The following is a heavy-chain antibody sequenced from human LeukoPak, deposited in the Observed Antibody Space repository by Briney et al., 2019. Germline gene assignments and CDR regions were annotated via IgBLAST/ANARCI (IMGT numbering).Heavy chain of an antibody. CDR1: GGSISSGDYY. Sequence: SETLSLTCTVSGGSISSGDYYWSWIRQPPGKGLEWIGYIYYSGSTYYNPSLKSRVTISVDTSKNQFSLKLSSVTAADTAVYYCARERLPWAGQTGRGAFDYWGQGTLVTVSS. CDR2: IYYSGST. D-gene: IGHD6-25*01. CDR3: ARERLPWAGQTGRGAFDY. J-gene: IGHJ4*02. V-gene: IGHV4-30-4*08.